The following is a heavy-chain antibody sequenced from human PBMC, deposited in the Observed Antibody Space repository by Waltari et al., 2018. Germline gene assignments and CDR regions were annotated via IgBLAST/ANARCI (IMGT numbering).Heavy chain of an antibody. CDR1: VGSISSGSYY. D-gene: IGHD2-8*02. V-gene: IGHV4-61*02. CDR3: ARGGGTGGWYYYYGMDV. Sequence: QVQLQESGPGLVKPSQTLSLTCTVSVGSISSGSYYWRWTRQTAGKGLEWIGRIYTSGSTNYNPSLKSRVTISVDTSKNQFSLKLSSVTAADTAVYYCARGGGTGGWYYYYGMDVWGQGTTVTVSS. J-gene: IGHJ6*02. CDR2: IYTSGST.